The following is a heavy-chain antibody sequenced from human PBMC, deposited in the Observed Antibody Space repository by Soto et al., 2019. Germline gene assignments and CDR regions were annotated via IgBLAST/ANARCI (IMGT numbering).Heavy chain of an antibody. J-gene: IGHJ4*02. CDR3: ARDRSRQWLVNYDY. CDR1: GYTFTSYG. D-gene: IGHD6-19*01. V-gene: IGHV1-18*04. Sequence: GASVKISCKASGYTFTSYGISWVRQAPGQGLEWMGWISAYNGNTNYAQKLQGRVTMTTDTSTSTAYMELRSLRSDDTAVYYCARDRSRQWLVNYDYWGQGTLVTVSS. CDR2: ISAYNGNT.